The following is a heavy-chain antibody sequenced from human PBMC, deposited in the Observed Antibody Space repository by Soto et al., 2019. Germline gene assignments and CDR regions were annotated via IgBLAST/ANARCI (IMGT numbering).Heavy chain of an antibody. Sequence: EVQLLESGGGLVQPGGSLRLSCAASGFTFSSTSMSCVRQAPGVGLEWVSAISDSAERIFYVDSVKGRFTISRDNSKNKLYLQMDSLRAEDTAVYYCVTVAVWKFDYWVQGNLVIVSS. CDR3: VTVAVWKFDY. CDR1: GFTFSSTS. D-gene: IGHD3-16*01. CDR2: ISDSAERI. V-gene: IGHV3-23*01. J-gene: IGHJ4*02.